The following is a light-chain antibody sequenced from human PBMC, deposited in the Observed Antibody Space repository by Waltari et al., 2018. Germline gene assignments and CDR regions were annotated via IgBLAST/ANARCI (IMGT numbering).Light chain of an antibody. CDR1: QDMASF. V-gene: IGKV1-27*01. Sequence: DNQMSQSPSSLSASVGDRVTITCRASQDMASFLAWFQQKPGEGPKLLLYSASALETGVPSRFSGRGSGTEFTLTISSLQPEDVATYYCQKYNVAPFTFGPGTKVDI. J-gene: IGKJ3*01. CDR2: SAS. CDR3: QKYNVAPFT.